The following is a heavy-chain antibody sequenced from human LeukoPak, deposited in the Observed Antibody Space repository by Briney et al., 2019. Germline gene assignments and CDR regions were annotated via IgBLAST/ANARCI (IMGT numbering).Heavy chain of an antibody. Sequence: SETLSLTCTVSGGSISSYYWNWIRQPPGKGLEWIGYIFYSGTTNYNPSLKSRVTISVDTSKNQFSLKLSSVTAADTAVYYCARGVVIAPQTLDYWGQGTLVTVSS. CDR3: ARGVVIAPQTLDY. J-gene: IGHJ4*02. D-gene: IGHD2-21*01. CDR1: GGSISSYY. V-gene: IGHV4-59*01. CDR2: IFYSGTT.